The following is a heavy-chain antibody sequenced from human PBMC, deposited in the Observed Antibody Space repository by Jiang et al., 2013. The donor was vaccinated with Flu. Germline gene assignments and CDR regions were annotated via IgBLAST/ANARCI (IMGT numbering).Heavy chain of an antibody. V-gene: IGHV4-31*03. CDR1: GGSITSVVTT. D-gene: IGHD4-17*01. CDR3: ASRMTTETTVDY. J-gene: IGHJ4*02. Sequence: SLTCTVSGGSITSVVTTGAGSASTQGRGLEWIGHIYYSGRTYYNPSLKSRVTISVDTSKNQFFLKVSSVTAADTAVYYCASRMTTETTVDYWGQGTLVTVSS. CDR2: IYYSGRT.